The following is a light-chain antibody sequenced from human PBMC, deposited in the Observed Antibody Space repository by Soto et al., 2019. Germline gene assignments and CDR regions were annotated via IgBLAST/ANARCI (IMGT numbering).Light chain of an antibody. Sequence: DIVMTQSPLSLPVTLGQPASISCRSSQSPVSSDGNTYLNWFQQRPGQSPRRLIYKVSNRDSGVPDRFSGSGSGTDFTLKISRVEAEDVGVYYCMQGTHWPPTFGQGTRLENK. V-gene: IGKV2-30*01. J-gene: IGKJ5*01. CDR3: MQGTHWPPT. CDR1: QSPVSSDGNTY. CDR2: KVS.